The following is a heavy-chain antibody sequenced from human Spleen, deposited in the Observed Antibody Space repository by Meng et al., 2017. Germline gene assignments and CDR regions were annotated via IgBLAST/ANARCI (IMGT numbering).Heavy chain of an antibody. V-gene: IGHV3-23*01. CDR1: GFTFSSYA. D-gene: IGHD5-24*01. CDR2: TSSDGANK. CDR3: ARDVGLEMFDY. Sequence: GESLKISCATSGFTFSSYAMAWVRQAPTKGLEWVSTTSSDGANKHYAASVEGRFTISRDNSKNVLCLQMNSLTADDSAVYYCARDVGLEMFDYWGQGTLVTVSS. J-gene: IGHJ4*02.